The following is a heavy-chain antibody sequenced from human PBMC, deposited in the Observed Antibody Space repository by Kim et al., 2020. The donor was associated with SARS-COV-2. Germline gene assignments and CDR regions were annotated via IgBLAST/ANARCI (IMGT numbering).Heavy chain of an antibody. Sequence: SETLSLTCTVSGGSISSSSYYWGWIRQPPGKGLEWIGSIYYSGSTYYNPSLKSRVTISVDTSKNQFSLKLSSVTAADTAVYYCARYFRDYDFWSGHGDADMDVWGQGTTVTVSS. V-gene: IGHV4-39*01. CDR2: IYYSGST. CDR3: ARYFRDYDFWSGHGDADMDV. J-gene: IGHJ6*02. D-gene: IGHD3-3*01. CDR1: GGSISSSSYY.